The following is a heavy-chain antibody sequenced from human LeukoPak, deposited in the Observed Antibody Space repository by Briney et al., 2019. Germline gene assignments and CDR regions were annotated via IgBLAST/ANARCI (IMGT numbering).Heavy chain of an antibody. D-gene: IGHD1-26*01. CDR1: GFRFSSYG. V-gene: IGHV3-30*02. CDR2: IRYDGSNK. Sequence: PGGSLRLSCAASGFRFSSYGMHWVRQAPGKGLEWVAFIRYDGSNKYYADSVKGRFTISRDNSKNTLYLQMNSLRAEDTAVYYCAKTRLYSGSYWGFDYWGQGTLVTVSS. CDR3: AKTRLYSGSYWGFDY. J-gene: IGHJ4*02.